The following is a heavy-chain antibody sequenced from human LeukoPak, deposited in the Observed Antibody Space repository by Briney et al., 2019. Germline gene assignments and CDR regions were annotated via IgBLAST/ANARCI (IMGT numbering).Heavy chain of an antibody. J-gene: IGHJ4*02. CDR2: ISYDGTDE. CDR1: GFTFNSYA. D-gene: IGHD2-2*01. CDR3: AKSCGTSCYRFDD. Sequence: PGGSLRLSCAASGFTFNSYAMHWVRQAPGKGLEWLTFISYDGTDEYYADSVRGLFTISRDNSKNTLHLQMSGLRAEDTAVYFCAKSCGTSCYRFDDWGQGTLVTVSS. V-gene: IGHV3-30*18.